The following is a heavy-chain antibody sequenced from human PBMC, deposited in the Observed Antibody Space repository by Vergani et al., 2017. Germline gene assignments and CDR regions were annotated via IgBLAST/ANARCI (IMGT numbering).Heavy chain of an antibody. D-gene: IGHD5-12*01. J-gene: IGHJ4*02. Sequence: QVQLQESGPGLVKPSETLSLTCTVSGGSVSSGSYYWSWIRQPAGKGLEWIGYIYYSGRTNYNPSIKSRVTISVDTSKNLFSLKLSSVTAADTAVYYCAGGVRDRVATKGVDYFDYWGQGTLVTVSS. CDR2: IYYSGRT. CDR1: GGSVSSGSYY. V-gene: IGHV4-61*10. CDR3: AGGVRDRVATKGVDYFDY.